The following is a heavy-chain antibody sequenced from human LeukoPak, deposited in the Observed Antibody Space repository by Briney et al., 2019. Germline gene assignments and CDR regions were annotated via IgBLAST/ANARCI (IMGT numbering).Heavy chain of an antibody. V-gene: IGHV3-30*18. CDR3: AKAHFYGSGPSPAY. CDR1: GFTFSSYG. J-gene: IGHJ4*02. D-gene: IGHD3-10*01. CDR2: ISYDGSNK. Sequence: SGGSLRLSCAASGFTFSSYGMHWVRQAPGKGLEWVAVISYDGSNKYYADSVKGRFTISRDNSKNTLYLQMNSLRAEDTAVYYCAKAHFYGSGPSPAYWGQGTLVTVSS.